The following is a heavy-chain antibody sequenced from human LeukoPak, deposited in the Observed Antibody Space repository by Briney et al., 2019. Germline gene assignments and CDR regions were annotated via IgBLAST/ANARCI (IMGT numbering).Heavy chain of an antibody. CDR3: AKLIAAARDDAFDI. V-gene: IGHV3-30*18. Sequence: GGSLRLSCAASGLTFSSYGMHWVRQAPGKGLEWVAVISYDGSNKYYADSVKGRFTISRDNSKNTLYLQMNSLRAEDTAVYYCAKLIAAARDDAFDIWGQGTMVTVSS. J-gene: IGHJ3*02. CDR1: GLTFSSYG. CDR2: ISYDGSNK. D-gene: IGHD6-13*01.